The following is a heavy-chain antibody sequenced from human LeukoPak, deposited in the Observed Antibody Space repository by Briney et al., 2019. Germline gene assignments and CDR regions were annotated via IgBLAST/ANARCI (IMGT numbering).Heavy chain of an antibody. D-gene: IGHD3-22*01. V-gene: IGHV1-2*02. CDR2: INPNSGGT. CDR3: ARGTEYYYDSSGYYISHYFDY. J-gene: IGHJ4*02. CDR1: GYTFTGYY. Sequence: ASVKVSCKASGYTFTGYYMHWVRQAHGQGLEWMGWINPNSGGTNYAQKFQGRVTMTRDTSISTAYMELSRLRSDDTAVYYCARGTEYYYDSSGYYISHYFDYWGQGTLVTVSS.